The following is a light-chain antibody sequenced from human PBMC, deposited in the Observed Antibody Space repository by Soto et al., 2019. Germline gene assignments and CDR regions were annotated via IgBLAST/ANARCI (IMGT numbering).Light chain of an antibody. CDR2: AAS. CDR1: QGISSY. V-gene: IGKV1-9*01. CDR3: QQLNSYPLT. J-gene: IGKJ4*01. Sequence: IQFTQSPSSLSASVGDRVTRSCRASQGISSYLAWYQQKPGKAPKLLIYAASTLQSGVPSRFSGSGSGTDFTLTISSLQPEDFATYYCQQLNSYPLTFGGGTKVDIK.